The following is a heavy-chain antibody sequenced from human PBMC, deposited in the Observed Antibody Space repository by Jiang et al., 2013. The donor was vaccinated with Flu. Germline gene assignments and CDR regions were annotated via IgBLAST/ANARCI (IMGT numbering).Heavy chain of an antibody. V-gene: IGHV1-8*01. CDR3: ARGLTRYFDWLLGSIYGYGMDV. CDR2: MNPNSGNT. Sequence: GAEVKKPGASVKVSCKASGYTFTSYDINWVRQATGQGLEWMGWMNPNSGNTGYAQKFQGRVTMTRNTSISTAYMELSSLRSEDTAVYYCARGLTRYFDWLLGSIYGYGMDVWGQGTTVTVSS. J-gene: IGHJ6*02. CDR1: GYTFTSYD. D-gene: IGHD3-9*01.